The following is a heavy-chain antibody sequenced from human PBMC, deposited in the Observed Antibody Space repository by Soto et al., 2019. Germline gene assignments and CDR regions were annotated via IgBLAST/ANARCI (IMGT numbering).Heavy chain of an antibody. CDR1: GFTFSIYA. J-gene: IGHJ4*02. CDR2: LRSTSDAYNS. Sequence: GGSLRLSCAASGFTFSIYAMNWVRQAPGKGLEWVSGLRSTSDAYNSYYADSVQGRFTISRDNSKNTLYLQMNGLRVDDTAVYYCAKGGYTFASEWGQGALVTVSS. D-gene: IGHD1-1*01. CDR3: AKGGYTFASE. V-gene: IGHV3-23*01.